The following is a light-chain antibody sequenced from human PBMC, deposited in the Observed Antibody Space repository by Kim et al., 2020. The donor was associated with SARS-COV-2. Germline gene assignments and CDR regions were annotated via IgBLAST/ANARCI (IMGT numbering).Light chain of an antibody. Sequence: ENVLTQSPGTLSLSPGERATLSCRASQSVSSSYLAWYQQKPGQAPRLLIYGAFNRATGIPDRFSGSGSGTDFTLTISRLEPEDFTVYYCQQYGSSPITFGQGTRLGIK. CDR1: QSVSSSY. CDR2: GAF. J-gene: IGKJ5*01. V-gene: IGKV3-20*01. CDR3: QQYGSSPIT.